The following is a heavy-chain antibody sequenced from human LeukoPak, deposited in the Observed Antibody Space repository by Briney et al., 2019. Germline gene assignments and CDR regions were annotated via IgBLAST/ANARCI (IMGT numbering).Heavy chain of an antibody. D-gene: IGHD6-13*01. CDR2: IYTSGST. Sequence: SETLSLTCTVSGGSISSYYWSWIRQPAGKGLEWIGRIYTSGSTNYNPSLKSRVTMSVDTSKNQFSLKLSSVTAADPAVYYCAREGSSSWEDDYWGQGTLVTVSS. CDR1: GGSISSYY. CDR3: AREGSSSWEDDY. J-gene: IGHJ4*02. V-gene: IGHV4-4*07.